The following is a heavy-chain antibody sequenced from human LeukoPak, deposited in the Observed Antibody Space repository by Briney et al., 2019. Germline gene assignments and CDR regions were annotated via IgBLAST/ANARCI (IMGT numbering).Heavy chain of an antibody. CDR2: IKQDGSEK. J-gene: IGHJ4*02. CDR3: ARDSYDILTGYEGSDY. CDR1: GFTFSSYW. V-gene: IGHV3-7*01. Sequence: PGGSLRLSCAASGFTFSSYWMSWVRQAPGKGLEWVANIKQDGSEKYYVDSVKGRFTISRDSAKNSLYLQMNSLRAEDTAVYYCARDSYDILTGYEGSDYWGQGTLVTVSS. D-gene: IGHD3-9*01.